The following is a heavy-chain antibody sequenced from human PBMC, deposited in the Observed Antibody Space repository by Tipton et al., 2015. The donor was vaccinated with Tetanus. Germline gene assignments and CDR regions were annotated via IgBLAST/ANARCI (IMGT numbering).Heavy chain of an antibody. CDR1: GGSISSSSYY. CDR3: ASPGPGSSSWFKV. Sequence: TLSLTCTVSGGSISSSSYYWGWIRQPPGKGLEWIGSIYYSGSTYYNPSLKSRVTISVDTSKNQFSLKLSSVTAADTAVYYCASPGPGSSSWFKVWGQGTLVTVSS. CDR2: IYYSGST. V-gene: IGHV4-39*01. J-gene: IGHJ1*01. D-gene: IGHD6-13*01.